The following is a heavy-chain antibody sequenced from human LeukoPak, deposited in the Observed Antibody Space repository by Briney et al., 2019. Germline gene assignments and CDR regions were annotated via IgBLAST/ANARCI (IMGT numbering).Heavy chain of an antibody. V-gene: IGHV3-23*01. CDR1: AFTFSNYA. D-gene: IGHD2-15*01. Sequence: GGSLRLSCAASAFTFSNYAMDWVRQAPGKGLEWVSSISGSGGSTYYADSVKGRFTISRDNSKNTLYLQMNSLRAEDTAVYYCAKAQVAGATQNRFDPWGQGTLVTVSS. CDR2: ISGSGGST. J-gene: IGHJ5*02. CDR3: AKAQVAGATQNRFDP.